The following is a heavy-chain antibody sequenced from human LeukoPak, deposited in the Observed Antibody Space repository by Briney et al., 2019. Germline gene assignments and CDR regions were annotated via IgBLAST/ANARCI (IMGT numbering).Heavy chain of an antibody. D-gene: IGHD3-3*01. V-gene: IGHV3-23*01. CDR2: ISGDVQTT. Sequence: PGGSLRLSCEASGFTFSTHAMNWIRQTPGKGLEWLSVISGDVQTTTYASSVKGRFTISRDNSTNTLYLEMNSLRVEDTAIYYCAKDGYYSSANHFARLHFDLWGRGTRVTVSS. CDR3: AKDGYYSSANHFARLHFDL. J-gene: IGHJ2*01. CDR1: GFTFSTHA.